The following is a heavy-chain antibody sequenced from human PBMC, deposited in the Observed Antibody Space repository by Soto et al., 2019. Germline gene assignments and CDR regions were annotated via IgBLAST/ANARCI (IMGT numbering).Heavy chain of an antibody. Sequence: DVQLVESGGGLVLRGESLRLSCAASGFTVGSAHMSWVRQAPGKGLEWVAGIYSGGNTYYADSVKGRFTISRDTSKNRLYLQMNSLRAEDAAIYYWARDPWVGDIGDDWGQGTLVTVSS. CDR1: GFTVGSAH. CDR2: IYSGGNT. D-gene: IGHD4-17*01. J-gene: IGHJ4*02. V-gene: IGHV3-66*01. CDR3: ARDPWVGDIGDD.